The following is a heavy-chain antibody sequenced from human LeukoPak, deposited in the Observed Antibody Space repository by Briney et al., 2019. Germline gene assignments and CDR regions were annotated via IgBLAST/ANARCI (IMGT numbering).Heavy chain of an antibody. V-gene: IGHV3-15*01. CDR3: TTHMIVVVRSEDAFDI. CDR2: IKSKTDGGTT. Sequence: GGSLRLSCAASGFTFSNAWMSWVRQAPGKGLERVGRIKSKTDGGTTDYAAPVKGRFTISRDDSKNTLYLQMNSLKTEDTAVYYCTTHMIVVVRSEDAFDIWGQGTMVTVSS. CDR1: GFTFSNAW. D-gene: IGHD3-22*01. J-gene: IGHJ3*02.